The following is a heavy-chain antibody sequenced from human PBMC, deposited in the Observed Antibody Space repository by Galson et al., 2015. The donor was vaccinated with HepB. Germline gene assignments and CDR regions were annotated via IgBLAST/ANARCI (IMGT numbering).Heavy chain of an antibody. V-gene: IGHV1-69*13. J-gene: IGHJ6*02. CDR1: GGTLNSYA. CDR3: ARDSNMRVTSYYFGMDV. CDR2: IIPVFSAA. Sequence: SVKVSCKVSGGTLNSYAISWVRQAPGQGLDWIGGIIPVFSAANYAQRFQGRVTITADESTSTAYMELSSLRSEDTAVYYCARDSNMRVTSYYFGMDVWGQGTMVTVSS. D-gene: IGHD4-23*01.